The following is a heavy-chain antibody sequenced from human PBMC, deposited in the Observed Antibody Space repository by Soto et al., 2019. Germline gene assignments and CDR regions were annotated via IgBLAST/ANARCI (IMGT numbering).Heavy chain of an antibody. CDR1: GFTFSSSA. D-gene: IGHD6-19*01. J-gene: IGHJ5*02. CDR2: IRVGGGDT. CDR3: AKCSVGTVRTSGWCNWFDP. Sequence: EVRLLESGVGLAQPGGSRRLSCAASGFTFSSSAMNWVRQAPGKGLEWVSSIRVGGGDTFYADSVRGRFTVSRDISRNALYLQMNSLRAEDTAIYYCAKCSVGTVRTSGWCNWFDPWGQGTLVTVSS. V-gene: IGHV3-23*01.